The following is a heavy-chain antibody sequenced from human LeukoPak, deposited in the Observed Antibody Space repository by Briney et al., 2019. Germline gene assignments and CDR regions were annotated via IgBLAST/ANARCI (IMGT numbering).Heavy chain of an antibody. CDR1: GFTVSSNY. CDR3: ARGGTPGYSTGWIDY. V-gene: IGHV3-53*05. CDR2: LYGGGST. J-gene: IGHJ4*02. Sequence: GGSLRLSGAASGFTVSSNYMSWVPQAPGKGLVWVSVLYGGGSTYYPDSVKGRFTISRDNSKNTLYVQMNSLRGEDTAVYYCARGGTPGYSTGWIDYWGQGTLVTVSS. D-gene: IGHD6-19*01.